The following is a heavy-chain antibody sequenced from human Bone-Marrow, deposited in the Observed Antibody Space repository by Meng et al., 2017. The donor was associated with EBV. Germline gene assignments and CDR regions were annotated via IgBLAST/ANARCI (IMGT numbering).Heavy chain of an antibody. CDR2: IIPIFCTA. CDR1: GRTFSSYA. D-gene: IGHD3-10*01. V-gene: IGHV1-69*01. Sequence: QVQVVQSGAGVKKPVSSVKLSCKASGRTFSSYAISWVRQAPGQGLEWMGGIIPIFCTANYEHKFQGRVTITADESTSTAYMELSSLRSEDTAVYYCARGAVRGVIHWFDPWGQGTLVTVSS. CDR3: ARGAVRGVIHWFDP. J-gene: IGHJ5*02.